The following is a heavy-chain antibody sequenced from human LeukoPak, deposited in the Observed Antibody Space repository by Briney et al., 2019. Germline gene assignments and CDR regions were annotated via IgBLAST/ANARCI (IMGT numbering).Heavy chain of an antibody. J-gene: IGHJ6*02. D-gene: IGHD3-9*01. CDR2: IIPIFGTA. CDR3: ARGRVLRYFDPTRYYYYYGMDV. CDR1: GGTFSSYA. Sequence: ASVKVSCKASGGTFSSYAISWVRQAPGQGLEWMGGIIPIFGTANYAQKFQGRVTITADESTSTAYMELSSLRSEDTAVYYCARGRVLRYFDPTRYYYYYGMDVWGQGTTVTVSS. V-gene: IGHV1-69*13.